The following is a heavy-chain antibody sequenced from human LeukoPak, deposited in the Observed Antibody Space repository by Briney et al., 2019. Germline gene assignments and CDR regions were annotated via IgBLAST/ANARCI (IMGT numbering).Heavy chain of an antibody. J-gene: IGHJ4*02. D-gene: IGHD3-22*01. Sequence: ASVKVSCKASGYTFSNYGIGWVRQAPRQGLEWMGWISVYNGQTNYAQKFQGRVTMTRSTSISTAYMELSSLTSDDTAVYYCATGGDYYSDTSGPRVWGQGTLVTVSS. CDR1: GYTFSNYG. CDR2: ISVYNGQT. CDR3: ATGGDYYSDTSGPRV. V-gene: IGHV1-18*01.